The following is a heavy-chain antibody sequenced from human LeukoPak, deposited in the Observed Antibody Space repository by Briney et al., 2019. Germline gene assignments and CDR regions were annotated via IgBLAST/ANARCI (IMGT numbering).Heavy chain of an antibody. V-gene: IGHV1-69*02. CDR1: GGTFSSYT. Sequence: GSSVKVSCKASGGTFSSYTISWVRQAPGQGLEWMGRIIPILCIANYAQKFQGRVTITADKSTSTAYMELSSLRSEDTAVYYCARGFILEWLWHRGSDAFDIWGQGTMVTVSS. CDR3: ARGFILEWLWHRGSDAFDI. CDR2: IIPILCIA. J-gene: IGHJ3*02. D-gene: IGHD3-3*01.